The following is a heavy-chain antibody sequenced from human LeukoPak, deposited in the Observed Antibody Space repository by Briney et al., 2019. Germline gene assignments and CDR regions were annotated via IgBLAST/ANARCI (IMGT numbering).Heavy chain of an antibody. D-gene: IGHD3-22*01. Sequence: GGSLRLSCAASGLSFGFYAMSWVRQAPGKGLEWVSSISGGGAGTYYADSVRGRFAISRDNSKNTLYLQMDSLRAEDTALYYCAKDFVRYDIQFDYWGQGALVTVSS. J-gene: IGHJ4*02. V-gene: IGHV3-23*01. CDR2: ISGGGAGT. CDR3: AKDFVRYDIQFDY. CDR1: GLSFGFYA.